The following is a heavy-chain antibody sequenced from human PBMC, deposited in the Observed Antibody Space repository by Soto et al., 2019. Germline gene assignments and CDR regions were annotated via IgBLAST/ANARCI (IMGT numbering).Heavy chain of an antibody. CDR3: ARGSGYWWVDD. CDR2: IGGSGGST. CDR1: GGSFSGYY. Sequence: VQLQQWGAGLLKPSETLSLTCAVYGGSFSGYYWSWIRQPPGKGLEWVSAIGGSGGSTYSADSVKGRFTISRDNSENTLYLQMNSLRAEDTAVYYCARGSGYWWVDDWGQGTLVTVSS. J-gene: IGHJ4*02. D-gene: IGHD3-22*01. V-gene: IGHV3-23*01.